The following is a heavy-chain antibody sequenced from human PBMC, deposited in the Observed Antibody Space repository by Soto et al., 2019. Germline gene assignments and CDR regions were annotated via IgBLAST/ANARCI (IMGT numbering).Heavy chain of an antibody. D-gene: IGHD3-10*01. V-gene: IGHV1-69*01. CDR3: ARAPTDDYGSGPSSNAFDI. J-gene: IGHJ3*02. CDR1: GGTFSSYA. CDR2: ILPIFGTA. Sequence: QVQLVQSGAEVKKPGSSVKVSCKASGGTFSSYAISWVRQAPGQGLEWMGGILPIFGTANYAQKFQGRVTITADESTSTAYMGRSSLRSEDTAVYYCARAPTDDYGSGPSSNAFDIWGQGTMVTVS.